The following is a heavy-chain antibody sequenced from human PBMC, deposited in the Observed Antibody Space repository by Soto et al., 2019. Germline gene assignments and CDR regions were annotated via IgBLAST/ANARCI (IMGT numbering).Heavy chain of an antibody. D-gene: IGHD2-2*01. Sequence: TGGSLRLSCAASGFDFNAYALSWVRQAPGKALEWVSGISDSGGATYYADSVKGRFTISRDNSKNTVYMQMYSLRVEDTALYYCAKDGFCSSDRCLHGLSDIWGQGKMVTFSS. CDR2: ISDSGGAT. CDR1: GFDFNAYA. J-gene: IGHJ3*02. CDR3: AKDGFCSSDRCLHGLSDI. V-gene: IGHV3-23*01.